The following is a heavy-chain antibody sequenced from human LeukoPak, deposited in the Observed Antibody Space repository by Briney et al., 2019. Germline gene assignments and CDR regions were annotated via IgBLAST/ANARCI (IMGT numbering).Heavy chain of an antibody. J-gene: IGHJ4*02. CDR2: INPNSGGT. D-gene: IGHD2-21*02. V-gene: IGHV1-2*02. CDR1: GYTFTVYY. CDR3: ATRLGDYYFDY. Sequence: SSVKVSCKASGYTFTVYYMHWVRQCPGQGLGWMGWINPNSGGTNYAQKFQGRVTMTRDTSISTAYMELSRLRSDDTAVYYCATRLGDYYFDYWGQGTLVTVSS.